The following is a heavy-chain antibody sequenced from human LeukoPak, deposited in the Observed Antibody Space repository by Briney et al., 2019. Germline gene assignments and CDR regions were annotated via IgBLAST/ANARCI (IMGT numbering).Heavy chain of an antibody. V-gene: IGHV3-30-3*01. CDR2: ISYDGSNK. Sequence: GGSLRLSCAASGFTFSSYAMHWVRQAPGKGLGWVAVISYDGSNKYYADSVKGRFTISRDNSKNTLYLQMNSLRAEDTAVYYCATLAAAGTLVDYWGQGTLVTVSS. D-gene: IGHD6-13*01. CDR1: GFTFSSYA. J-gene: IGHJ4*02. CDR3: ATLAAAGTLVDY.